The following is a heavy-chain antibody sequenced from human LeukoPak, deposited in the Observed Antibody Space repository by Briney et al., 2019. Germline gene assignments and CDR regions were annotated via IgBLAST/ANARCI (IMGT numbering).Heavy chain of an antibody. CDR1: GFTFSGYW. J-gene: IGHJ4*02. CDR3: AGSYSGY. CDR2: IKQDGSEK. V-gene: IGHV3-7*01. D-gene: IGHD1-26*01. Sequence: GGSLRLSCAASGFTFSGYWMSWVRQAPGKGLEWVANIKQDGSEKYYVDSVKGRFTISRDNAKNSLYLQMNSLRAEDTALYYCAGSYSGYWGQGTLVTVSS.